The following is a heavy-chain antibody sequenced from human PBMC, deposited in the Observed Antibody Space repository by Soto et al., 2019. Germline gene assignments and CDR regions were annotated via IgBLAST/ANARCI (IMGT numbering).Heavy chain of an antibody. D-gene: IGHD6-6*01. J-gene: IGHJ2*01. CDR2: IIPIFGTA. V-gene: IGHV1-69*01. CDR1: GGTFSSYA. Sequence: QVQLVQSGAEVKKPGSSVKVSCKASGGTFSSYAISWVRQAPGQGLEWMGGIIPIFGTANYAQKFQGRVTITEDESTSTADMELSSLRSEDTALYYCAIDRGSSSSSDWYFDLWGRCTLVTVSA. CDR3: AIDRGSSSSSDWYFDL.